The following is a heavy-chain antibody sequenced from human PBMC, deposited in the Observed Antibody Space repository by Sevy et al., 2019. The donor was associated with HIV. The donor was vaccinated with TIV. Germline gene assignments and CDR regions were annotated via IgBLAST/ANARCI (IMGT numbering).Heavy chain of an antibody. V-gene: IGHV3-23*01. CDR1: GFIFNSYV. Sequence: GGSLRLSCAASGFIFNSYVMSWVRQAPGKGLEWVSGISASGGSTFYADSVKGRCTISRDNFKNALYLEMNSLRVEDTAVYYCAGAGMGAKGFDYWGQGTLVTVSS. J-gene: IGHJ4*02. CDR3: AGAGMGAKGFDY. D-gene: IGHD1-26*01. CDR2: ISASGGST.